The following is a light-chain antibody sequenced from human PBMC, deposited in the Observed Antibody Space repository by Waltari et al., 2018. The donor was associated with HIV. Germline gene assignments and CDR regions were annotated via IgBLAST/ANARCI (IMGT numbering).Light chain of an antibody. CDR2: LNSDGSH. Sequence: QLVLTPSPSASASLGASVKLTCTLSSGHISYAIARHQQQPEKGPRYLMTLNSDGSHTKGDGIPDRFSGSSSGAERYLTISSLQSDDEADYYCQTWGTGIVLFGGGTKVTVL. J-gene: IGLJ2*01. CDR3: QTWGTGIVL. CDR1: SGHISYA. V-gene: IGLV4-69*01.